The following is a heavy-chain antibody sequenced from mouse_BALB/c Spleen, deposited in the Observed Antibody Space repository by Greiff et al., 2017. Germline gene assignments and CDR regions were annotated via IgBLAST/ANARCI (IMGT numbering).Heavy chain of an antibody. V-gene: IGHV5-9-3*01. CDR2: ISSGGSYT. J-gene: IGHJ4*01. CDR1: GFTFSSYA. CDR3: ARDGYGSSYYAMDY. Sequence: EVKLMESGGGLVKPGGSLKLSCAASGFTFSSYAMSWVRQTPEKRLEWVATISSGGSYTYYPDSVKGRFTISRDNAKNTLYLQMSSLRSEDTAMYYCARDGYGSSYYAMDYWGQGTSVTVSS. D-gene: IGHD1-1*01.